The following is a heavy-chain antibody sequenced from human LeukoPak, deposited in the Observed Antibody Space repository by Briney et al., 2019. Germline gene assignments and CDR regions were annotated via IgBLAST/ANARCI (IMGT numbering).Heavy chain of an antibody. CDR3: ARQNYDILTGYHNWFDP. J-gene: IGHJ5*02. CDR2: IYYSGST. D-gene: IGHD3-9*01. CDR1: GGSISSGSYY. V-gene: IGHV4-61*01. Sequence: SETLSLTCTVSGGSISSGSYYWSWIRQPPGKGLEWIGYIYYSGSTNYNPSLKSRVTISVDTSKNQSSLKLSSVTAADTAVYYCARQNYDILTGYHNWFDPWGQGTLVTVSS.